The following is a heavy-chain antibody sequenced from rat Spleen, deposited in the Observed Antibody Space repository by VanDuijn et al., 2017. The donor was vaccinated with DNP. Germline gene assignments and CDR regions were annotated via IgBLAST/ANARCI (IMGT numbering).Heavy chain of an antibody. D-gene: IGHD5-1*01. V-gene: IGHV5-31*01. CDR1: GFTFNNYW. CDR2: ITSSGGST. Sequence: EVQLVESGGDLVQPGRSLKLSCVASGFTFNNYWMTWIRQVPGKGLEWVASITSSGGSTYYPDYVKGRFTISRDNAKNTLYLQMNSLRSEDTATYYCARGTGHYWGQGVMVTVSS. CDR3: ARGTGHY. J-gene: IGHJ2*01.